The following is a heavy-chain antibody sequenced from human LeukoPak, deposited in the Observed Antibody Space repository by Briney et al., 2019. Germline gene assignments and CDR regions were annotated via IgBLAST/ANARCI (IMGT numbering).Heavy chain of an antibody. Sequence: SQTLSLTCTVSGGSISSGSYYWSWIRQPAGNGLEWIGRIYTSGSTNYNPSLKSRVTISVDTSKNQFSLKLSSVTAADTAVYYCARDQMLVIAAANFFDYYYMDVWGKGTTVTVSS. V-gene: IGHV4-61*02. D-gene: IGHD6-13*01. CDR1: GGSISSGSYY. CDR2: IYTSGST. CDR3: ARDQMLVIAAANFFDYYYMDV. J-gene: IGHJ6*03.